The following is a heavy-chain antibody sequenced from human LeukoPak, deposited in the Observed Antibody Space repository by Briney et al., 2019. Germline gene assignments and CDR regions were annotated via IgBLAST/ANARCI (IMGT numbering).Heavy chain of an antibody. Sequence: GGSLRLSCAASGFTFSSYWMHWVRQAPGKGLVWVSRINSDGSSTSYADSVKGRFTISRDNAKNTLYPQMNSLRAEDTAVYYCARIYYDSSGYYWSSYAFDIWAKGQWSPSLQ. D-gene: IGHD3-22*01. CDR3: ARIYYDSSGYYWSSYAFDI. V-gene: IGHV3-74*01. J-gene: IGHJ3*02. CDR2: INSDGSST. CDR1: GFTFSSYW.